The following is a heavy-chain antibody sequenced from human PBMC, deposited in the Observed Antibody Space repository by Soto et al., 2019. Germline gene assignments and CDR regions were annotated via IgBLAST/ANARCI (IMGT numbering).Heavy chain of an antibody. V-gene: IGHV3-74*01. D-gene: IGHD2-21*02. CDR3: ARSGDWGD. CDR2: INNDGSGT. CDR1: GFTSSSYW. J-gene: IGHJ4*02. Sequence: EVQLVESGGGLVQPGGSLRLSCAASGFTSSSYWMHWVRQAPGKGLVWVSRINNDGSGTIYADSVKGRFTTSRDNAKNTLYMQMNSLRAEDTAVDYCARSGDWGDWGPGTLVTVSS.